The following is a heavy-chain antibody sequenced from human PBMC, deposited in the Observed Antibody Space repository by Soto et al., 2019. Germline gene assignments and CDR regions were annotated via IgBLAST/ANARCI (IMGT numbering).Heavy chain of an antibody. D-gene: IGHD3-22*01. V-gene: IGHV1-2*04. CDR2: INPNSGGT. CDR3: VREEGDDHSGYQTPPYYYGMDV. J-gene: IGHJ6*02. CDR1: GYTFTGYY. Sequence: VQLVQSGAEVKKPGASVKVSCKASGYTFTGYYMHWVRQAPGQGLEWMGWINPNSGGTNYAQKFQGWVTTTRDTSINTAYMELRRLRSDDTAVYYCVREEGDDHSGYQTPPYYYGMDVWGQGTTVTVSS.